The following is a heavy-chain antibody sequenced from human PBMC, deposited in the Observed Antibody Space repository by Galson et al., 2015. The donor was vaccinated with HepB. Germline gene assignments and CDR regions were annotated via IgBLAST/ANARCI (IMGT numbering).Heavy chain of an antibody. Sequence: LRLSCAASGFTFSSYSMNWVRQAPGKGLEWVSSISSSSSYIYYADSVKGRFTISRDNAKNSLYLQMNSLRAEDTAVYYCARSVSLDAFDIWGQGTMVTVSS. J-gene: IGHJ3*02. V-gene: IGHV3-21*01. CDR2: ISSSSSYI. CDR1: GFTFSSYS. D-gene: IGHD2/OR15-2a*01. CDR3: ARSVSLDAFDI.